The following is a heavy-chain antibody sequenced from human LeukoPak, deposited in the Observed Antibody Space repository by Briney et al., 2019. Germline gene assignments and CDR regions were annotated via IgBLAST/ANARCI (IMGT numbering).Heavy chain of an antibody. D-gene: IGHD4-17*01. V-gene: IGHV4-39*01. CDR1: GGSIRSSYYY. CDR2: IYDSGST. J-gene: IGHJ4*02. Sequence: SETLSLTCTVSGGSIRSSYYYWGWIRQPPGKGLEWIGSIYDSGSTYYNPSLKSRVTISVDTSKNQFSLKLNSVTAADTAVYYCARGTATVTTMLYYFDYWGQGTLVTVSS. CDR3: ARGTATVTTMLYYFDY.